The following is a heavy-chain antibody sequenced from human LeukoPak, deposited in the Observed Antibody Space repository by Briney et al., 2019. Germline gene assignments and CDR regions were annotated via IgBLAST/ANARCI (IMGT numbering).Heavy chain of an antibody. CDR1: GFTFSNYA. J-gene: IGHJ4*02. Sequence: GGSLRLSCAASGFTFSNYAMHWVRQAPGKGLVWVSRINSDGSSTSYADSVKGRFTISRDSAKNTLYLQMNSLRVEDSAVYYCARDQIYCSGGYCYFDYWGQGTLVTVSS. CDR2: INSDGSST. D-gene: IGHD2-15*01. V-gene: IGHV3-74*01. CDR3: ARDQIYCSGGYCYFDY.